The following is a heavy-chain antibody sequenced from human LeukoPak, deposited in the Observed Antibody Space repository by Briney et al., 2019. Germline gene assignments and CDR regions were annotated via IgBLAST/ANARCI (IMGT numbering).Heavy chain of an antibody. CDR3: ARDPAAANMEGVFFDY. D-gene: IGHD6-13*01. J-gene: IGHJ4*02. V-gene: IGHV4-39*07. CDR2: IYYSESS. CDR1: GGSISGSSYY. Sequence: PSETLSLTCTVSGGSISGSSYYWGWVRQPPGKGLEWIGSIYYSESSYYNPSLKSRVTISVDKSKNQFSLNLNSVTAADTAVYYCARDPAAANMEGVFFDYWGQGTLVTVSS.